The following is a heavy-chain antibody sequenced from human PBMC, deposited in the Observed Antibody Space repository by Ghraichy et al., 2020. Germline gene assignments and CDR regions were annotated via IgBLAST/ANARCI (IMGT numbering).Heavy chain of an antibody. CDR2: IYSGGST. V-gene: IGHV3-53*01. CDR1: GFTVSSNY. CDR3: ARSQWFREFDY. Sequence: GGSLRLSCAASGFTVSSNYMSWVRQAPGKGLEWVSIIYSGGSTYYADSVKGRFTISRDNSKNTLYLQMNSLRAEDTAVYYCARSQWFREFDYWGQGTLVTVSS. D-gene: IGHD3-10*01. J-gene: IGHJ4*02.